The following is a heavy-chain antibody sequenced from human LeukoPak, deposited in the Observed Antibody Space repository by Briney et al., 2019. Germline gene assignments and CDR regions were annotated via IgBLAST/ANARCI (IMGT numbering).Heavy chain of an antibody. V-gene: IGHV3-48*01. Sequence: GGSLRLSCAASGFTFCSYSMNWVRQAPGKGLEWVSYISSSSSTIYYADSVKGRFTISRDNAKNSLYLQMNSLRAEDTAVYYCARDSVAVAGMLGYWGQGTLVTVSS. CDR2: ISSSSSTI. J-gene: IGHJ4*02. CDR3: ARDSVAVAGMLGY. CDR1: GFTFCSYS. D-gene: IGHD6-19*01.